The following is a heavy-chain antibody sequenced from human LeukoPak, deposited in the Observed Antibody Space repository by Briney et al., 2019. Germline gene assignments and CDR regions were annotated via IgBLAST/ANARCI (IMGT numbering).Heavy chain of an antibody. D-gene: IGHD3-3*01. J-gene: IGHJ4*02. CDR3: AAPGASGFVGNFWSGPLDF. Sequence: ASVKVSCRASVYTFTSHYMHWVRQAPGQGLEWMGVINPSVGSTSYPQKFQGRVTMSRDTSTSTVYMELSSLKSEDTAVYYCAAPGASGFVGNFWSGPLDFWGRGALVTVSS. CDR1: VYTFTSHY. V-gene: IGHV1-46*01. CDR2: INPSVGST.